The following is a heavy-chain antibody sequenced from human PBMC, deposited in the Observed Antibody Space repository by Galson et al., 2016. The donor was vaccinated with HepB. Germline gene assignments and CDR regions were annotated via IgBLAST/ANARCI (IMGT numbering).Heavy chain of an antibody. CDR1: GYTFTTYW. J-gene: IGHJ5*02. CDR3: ARHPHSGSHWLA. CDR2: IDPSDSYT. V-gene: IGHV5-10-1*01. Sequence: QSGAEVKKPGESLRISCKGSGYTFTTYWISWVRQMPGKGLEWLGRIDPSDSYTNYSPSFQGHVTISADKSISTAYLQWSSLKASDTAMYYCARHPHSGSHWLAWGQGTLVTVSS. D-gene: IGHD1-26*01.